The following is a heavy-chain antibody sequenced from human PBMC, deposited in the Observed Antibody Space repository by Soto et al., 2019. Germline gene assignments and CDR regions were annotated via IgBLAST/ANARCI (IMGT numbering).Heavy chain of an antibody. V-gene: IGHV1-8*02. CDR2: MNPGSGKT. Sequence: PSVKVSFKAFGYTFINYDISWVRQATGQGLEWMGWMNPGSGKTGYANKFQGRVTMTRDASTSTAHLELSSLTSEDTAVYYCARMASSGTLNWFDPWGQGTLVTVSS. J-gene: IGHJ5*02. CDR3: ARMASSGTLNWFDP. CDR1: GYTFINYD.